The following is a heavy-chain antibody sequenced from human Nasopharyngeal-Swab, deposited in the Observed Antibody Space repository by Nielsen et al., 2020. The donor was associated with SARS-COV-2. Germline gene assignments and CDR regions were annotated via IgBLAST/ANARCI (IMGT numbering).Heavy chain of an antibody. CDR2: IWYDGTNK. V-gene: IGHV3-33*01. Sequence: GESLKISCKASGFSVTSHGMHWVRQAPGKGLEWVAVIWYDGTNKFYADSVKGRFTISRDNSKNTLYLQMNSLRAEDTAMYYCYLSSGYDGYINYWGQGTLVTVSS. D-gene: IGHD3-22*01. CDR1: GFSVTSHG. CDR3: YLSSGYDGYINY. J-gene: IGHJ4*02.